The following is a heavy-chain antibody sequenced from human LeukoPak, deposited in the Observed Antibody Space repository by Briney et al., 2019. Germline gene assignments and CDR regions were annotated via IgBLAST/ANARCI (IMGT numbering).Heavy chain of an antibody. J-gene: IGHJ4*02. D-gene: IGHD1-1*01. Sequence: SETLSLTCTVSGGSISRYYWSWIRQPAGKGLECIGRIYISGSTNYNPSLKSRVTMSVDTSKNQFSLKLSSVTAADTAVYYCARDRGTWNDDGFDYWGQGTLVTVSS. CDR3: ARDRGTWNDDGFDY. CDR1: GGSISRYY. CDR2: IYISGST. V-gene: IGHV4-4*07.